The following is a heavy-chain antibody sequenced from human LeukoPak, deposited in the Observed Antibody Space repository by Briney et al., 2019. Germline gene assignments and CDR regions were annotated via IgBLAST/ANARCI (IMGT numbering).Heavy chain of an antibody. D-gene: IGHD4/OR15-4a*01. CDR2: IYYSGST. CDR3: ATAPMVAAEY. V-gene: IGHV4-59*04. J-gene: IGHJ4*02. CDR1: GGSISSYY. Sequence: PSETLSLTCTVSGGSISSYYWSWIRQPPGKGLEWIGSIYYSGSTYYNPSLKSRVTISVDTSKNQFSLKLSSVTAADTAVYYCATAPMVAAEYWGQGTLVTVSS.